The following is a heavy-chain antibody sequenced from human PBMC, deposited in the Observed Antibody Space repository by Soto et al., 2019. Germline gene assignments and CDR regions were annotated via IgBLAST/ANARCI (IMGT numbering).Heavy chain of an antibody. Sequence: QVQLVESGGGVVQPGRSLRLSCAASGFTFRSYGMHWVRQAPGKGLEWVALIWYDGSNKYYADSVKDRFTISRDNSKNTLYLQMNSLRVEDTAVYYCARLGGSGSYTVDYWGQGTLVTVSS. CDR1: GFTFRSYG. CDR2: IWYDGSNK. V-gene: IGHV3-33*01. J-gene: IGHJ4*02. D-gene: IGHD3-10*01. CDR3: ARLGGSGSYTVDY.